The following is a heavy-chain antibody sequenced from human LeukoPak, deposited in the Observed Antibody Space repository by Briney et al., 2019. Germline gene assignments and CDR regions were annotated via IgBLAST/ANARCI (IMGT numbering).Heavy chain of an antibody. J-gene: IGHJ5*02. V-gene: IGHV6-1*01. Sequence: SQTLSRTSAMSVDSASSNSVYSSWVRQSPSRGLEWLGRTYYRSKWYNEYAVSVKSRITINPDTSKNQFSLQLNSVTPEDTAVYYCASSTASACHSINWSTPCSQGTLVTVS. CDR1: VDSASSNSVY. CDR3: ASSTASACHSINWSTP. D-gene: IGHD2-2*01. CDR2: TYYRSKWYN.